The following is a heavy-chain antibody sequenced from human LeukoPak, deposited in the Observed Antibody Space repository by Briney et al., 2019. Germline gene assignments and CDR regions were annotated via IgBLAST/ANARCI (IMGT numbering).Heavy chain of an antibody. CDR2: IYYSGST. CDR3: ARQESTYYYDSSGSDPFDY. Sequence: KSSETLSLTCTVSGGSISSYYWSWIRQPPGKGLEWIGYIYYSGSTNYNPSLKSRVTISVDTSKNQFSLKLSSVTAADTAVYYCARQESTYYYDSSGSDPFDYWGQGTLVTVSS. CDR1: GGSISSYY. D-gene: IGHD3-22*01. V-gene: IGHV4-59*08. J-gene: IGHJ4*02.